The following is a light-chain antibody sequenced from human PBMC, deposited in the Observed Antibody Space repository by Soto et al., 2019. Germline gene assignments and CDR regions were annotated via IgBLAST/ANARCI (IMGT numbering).Light chain of an antibody. Sequence: QSALTQPDSVSGSPGQSIPISFTGTSSDVGGYNDVSWYQQHPGKAPKLMSYEVSTRPSGVSNRFSGSKSGNTASLTSSGLQAEDEADYYCSSYTSSSTSYVFGTGTKLTVL. J-gene: IGLJ1*01. CDR1: SSDVGGYND. CDR2: EVS. CDR3: SSYTSSSTSYV. V-gene: IGLV2-14*01.